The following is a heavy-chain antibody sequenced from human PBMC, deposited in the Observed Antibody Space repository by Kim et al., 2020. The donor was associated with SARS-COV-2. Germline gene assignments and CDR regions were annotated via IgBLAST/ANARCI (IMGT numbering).Heavy chain of an antibody. J-gene: IGHJ6*01. D-gene: IGHD6-13*01. CDR2: ISWNSGSI. CDR3: AIMVGAAGRRYYYYYGMD. V-gene: IGHV3-9*01. CDR1: GFTFDDYA. Sequence: SLRLSCAASGFTFDDYAMHWVRQAPGKGLEWVSGISWNSGSIGYADSVKGRFTISRDNAKNSLYLQMNSLRAEDTALYYCAIMVGAAGRRYYYYYGMD.